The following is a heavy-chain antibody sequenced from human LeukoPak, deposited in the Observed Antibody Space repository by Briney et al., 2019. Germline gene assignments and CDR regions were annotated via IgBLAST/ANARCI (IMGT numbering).Heavy chain of an antibody. CDR3: ATSYPSGSYGNLDS. Sequence: SETLSLTCTVSGVSITTYYWSWIRQPPGKGLEWIGFISYSGTTSYSPSLKSRVTMSVDAPKNQFSLKLCSVTAADTAVNYCATSYPSGSYGNLDSWGQGTLVSVSS. V-gene: IGHV4-59*01. J-gene: IGHJ4*02. D-gene: IGHD3-10*01. CDR2: ISYSGTT. CDR1: GVSITTYY.